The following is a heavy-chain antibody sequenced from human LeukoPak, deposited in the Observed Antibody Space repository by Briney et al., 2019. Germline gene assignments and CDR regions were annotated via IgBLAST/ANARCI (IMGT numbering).Heavy chain of an antibody. CDR3: ARDWPGEVVVVAASYFDY. V-gene: IGHV3-7*01. D-gene: IGHD2-15*01. Sequence: GGSLRLSCAASGFTVSSNYMSWVRQAPGKGLEWVANIKQDGSEKYYVDSVKGRFTISRDNAKNSLYLQMNSLRAEDTAVYYCARDWPGEVVVVAASYFDYWGQGTLVTVSS. J-gene: IGHJ4*02. CDR2: IKQDGSEK. CDR1: GFTVSSNY.